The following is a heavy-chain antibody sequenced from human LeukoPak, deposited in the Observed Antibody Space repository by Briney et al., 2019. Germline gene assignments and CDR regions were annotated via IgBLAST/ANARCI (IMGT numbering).Heavy chain of an antibody. Sequence: SETLSLTCTVSGGSISSYYWSWIRQPPGKGLEWIGYIYYSGSTNYNPSLKSRVTISVDTSKNQFSVKLSSVTAADTAVYYCARAGEAARPTDAFDIWGQGTMVTVSS. J-gene: IGHJ3*02. CDR2: IYYSGST. CDR3: ARAGEAARPTDAFDI. V-gene: IGHV4-59*01. D-gene: IGHD6-6*01. CDR1: GGSISSYY.